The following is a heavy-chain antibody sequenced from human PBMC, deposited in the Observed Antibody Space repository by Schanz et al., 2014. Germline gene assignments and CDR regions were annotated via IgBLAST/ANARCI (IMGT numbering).Heavy chain of an antibody. Sequence: QVQLVQSGAEVMKPGSSVKVSCKASGGTFSSYTINWLRQAPGQGLEWMGRIIPILDKTNYAQKFQGRVTMTADKSTSTVYMEVSGLRSEDTAVYYCAKVDRTRYYAMDVWGQGTTVTVSS. CDR2: IIPILDKT. J-gene: IGHJ6*02. V-gene: IGHV1-69*08. CDR3: AKVDRTRYYAMDV. CDR1: GGTFSSYT. D-gene: IGHD3-9*01.